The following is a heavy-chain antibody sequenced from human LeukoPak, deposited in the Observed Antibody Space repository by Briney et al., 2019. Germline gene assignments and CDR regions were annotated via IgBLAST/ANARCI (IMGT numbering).Heavy chain of an antibody. V-gene: IGHV1-8*01. J-gene: IGHJ4*02. Sequence: GASVKVSCKAAGYTFTSYDINLVRQATGQGLEWMGWMNPNSGNTGYAQKFQGRVPMTRNTSISTAYMELSSLRSEDTAVYYCARRGSYGLYDYWGQGTLVTVSS. CDR2: MNPNSGNT. D-gene: IGHD5-18*01. CDR3: ARRGSYGLYDY. CDR1: GYTFTSYD.